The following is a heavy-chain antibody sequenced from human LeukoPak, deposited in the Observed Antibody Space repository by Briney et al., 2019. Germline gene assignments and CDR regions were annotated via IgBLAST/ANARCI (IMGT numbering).Heavy chain of an antibody. CDR2: IVVGSGNT. CDR3: ATDGAVAGTAYPEY. V-gene: IGHV1-58*02. D-gene: IGHD6-19*01. J-gene: IGHJ4*02. Sequence: ASVKVSCKASGFTFTSSAMQWVRQARGQRLEWIGWIVVGSGNTNYAQKFQERVTITRDTSISTAYMELSSLTSDDTALYYCATDGAVAGTAYPEYWGQGTLVTVSS. CDR1: GFTFTSSA.